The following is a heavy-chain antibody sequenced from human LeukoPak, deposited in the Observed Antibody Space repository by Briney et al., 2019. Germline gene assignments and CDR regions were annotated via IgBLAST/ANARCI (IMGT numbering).Heavy chain of an antibody. CDR1: GDSFTTYW. J-gene: IGHJ4*02. Sequence: GESLKISWKGSGDSFTTYWIGWVRQIPGKGLEWMGIIYLGDSDTRYSPSFQGQVTISADKSINTAYLQWSSLKASDTAMYYCVRHRNWNYDYWGQGTLVTVSS. CDR2: IYLGDSDT. CDR3: VRHRNWNYDY. D-gene: IGHD1-1*01. V-gene: IGHV5-51*01.